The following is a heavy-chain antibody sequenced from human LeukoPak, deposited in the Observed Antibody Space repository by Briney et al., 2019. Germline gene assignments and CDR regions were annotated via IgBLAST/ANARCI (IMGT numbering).Heavy chain of an antibody. CDR1: GFIFSDYH. CDR2: ISSSSTYT. Sequence: GGSLRLSCAASGFIFSDYHMSWIRQAPGKGLEWVSYISSSSTYTNYADSVKGRFTISRDNAKNSLYLQMNSLRADDTAVYYCARDSGSGWFDPWGQGTLVTVSS. J-gene: IGHJ5*02. D-gene: IGHD3-10*01. V-gene: IGHV3-11*05. CDR3: ARDSGSGWFDP.